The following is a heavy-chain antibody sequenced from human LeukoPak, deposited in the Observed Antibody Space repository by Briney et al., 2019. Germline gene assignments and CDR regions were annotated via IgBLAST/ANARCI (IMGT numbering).Heavy chain of an antibody. CDR2: IYYSGST. Sequence: PSETLSLTCTVSGGSISSSSYYWGWIRQPPGKGLEWIGSIYYSGSTYYNPSLKSRVTISVDTSKNQFSLKLSSVTAADTAVYYCARGPGGYFDYWGQGTLVTVSS. V-gene: IGHV4-39*07. J-gene: IGHJ4*02. D-gene: IGHD1-14*01. CDR3: ARGPGGYFDY. CDR1: GGSISSSSYY.